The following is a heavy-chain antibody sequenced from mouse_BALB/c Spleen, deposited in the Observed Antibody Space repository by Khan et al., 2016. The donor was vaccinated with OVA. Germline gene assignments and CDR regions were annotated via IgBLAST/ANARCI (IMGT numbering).Heavy chain of an antibody. Sequence: LVESGPELKKPGETVQISCKASGFTFTNYGMNWVKQAPGKGLKWMGWINTYTGEPNFADDFKGRFAFSLETSASTAYLQINSLKNEDTATYFCARVGYNGTMDCWGQGTSVTVSS. D-gene: IGHD2-14*01. CDR1: GFTFTNYG. J-gene: IGHJ4*01. CDR2: INTYTGEP. V-gene: IGHV9-3-1*01. CDR3: ARVGYNGTMDC.